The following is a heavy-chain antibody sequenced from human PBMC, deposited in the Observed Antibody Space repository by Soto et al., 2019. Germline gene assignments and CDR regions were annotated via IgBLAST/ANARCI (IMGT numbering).Heavy chain of an antibody. CDR2: ISYDGSNK. CDR1: GFTFSSYG. Sequence: VQLLESGGGLVQPGGSLRLSCAASGFTFSSYGMHWVRQAPGKGLEWVAVISYDGSNKYYADSVKGRFTISRDNSKNTLYLQMNSLRAEDTAVYYCAKAGGAVVITYIDYWGQGTLVTVSS. D-gene: IGHD3-22*01. V-gene: IGHV3-30*18. CDR3: AKAGGAVVITYIDY. J-gene: IGHJ4*02.